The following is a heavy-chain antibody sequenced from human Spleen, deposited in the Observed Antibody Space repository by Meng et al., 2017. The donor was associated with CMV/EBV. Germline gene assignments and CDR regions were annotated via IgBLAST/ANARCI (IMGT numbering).Heavy chain of an antibody. D-gene: IGHD2-8*02. V-gene: IGHV3-48*04. CDR1: GFSFSTSS. CDR3: ARGRSQYASLVGFYGMDV. Sequence: GESLKISCAASGFSFSTSSMNWVRQAPGKGLEWLSYISVSSGSINYADSVKGRFTISRDNAKNTLSLQMNGLRAEDTAVYYCARGRSQYASLVGFYGMDVWGQGTTVTVSS. CDR2: ISVSSGSI. J-gene: IGHJ6*02.